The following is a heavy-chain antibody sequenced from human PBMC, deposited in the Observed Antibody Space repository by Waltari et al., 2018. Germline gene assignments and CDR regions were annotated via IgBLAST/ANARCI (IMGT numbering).Heavy chain of an antibody. V-gene: IGHV3-66*02. CDR2: IYSGGST. J-gene: IGHJ4*02. CDR3: ARVRLSSWYDIDY. Sequence: EVQLVESGGGLVQPGGSLRLSCAASGFPVSSNYMTWVRQAPGKGLEWVSVIYSGGSTYYADSVKGRFTISRDNSKNTLYLQMNSLRAEDTAVYYCARVRLSSWYDIDYWGQGTLVTVSS. D-gene: IGHD6-13*01. CDR1: GFPVSSNY.